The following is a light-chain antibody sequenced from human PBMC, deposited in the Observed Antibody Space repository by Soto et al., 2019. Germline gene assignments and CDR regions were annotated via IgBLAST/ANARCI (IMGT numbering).Light chain of an antibody. Sequence: EIAMTQSPATLSVSPGQRATLSCRASQNVNSNLAWNQQKPGHAPSLLMYNVSTRATGFPARFSGSGSGTEFTLTISSLQSEDSAIYYCQQYNTLNTFGQGTKLEIK. CDR3: QQYNTLNT. V-gene: IGKV3-15*01. CDR2: NVS. J-gene: IGKJ2*01. CDR1: QNVNSN.